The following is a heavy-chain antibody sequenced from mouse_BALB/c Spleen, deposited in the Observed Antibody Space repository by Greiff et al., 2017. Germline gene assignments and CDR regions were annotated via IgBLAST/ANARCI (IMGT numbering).Heavy chain of an antibody. J-gene: IGHJ4*01. CDR3: ESGGDSWGYGAMDY. D-gene: IGHD3-3*01. CDR2: ISSGGST. V-gene: IGHV5-6-5*01. CDR1: GFTFSSYA. Sequence: EVKLLESGGGLVKPGGSLKLSCAASGFTFSSYAMSWVRQTPGKRLEWVASISSGGSTYYPDSVKGRFTTFRDNARNTLYLQMSSLKTEDTAMYYEESGGDSWGYGAMDYWGQGTSVTVSS.